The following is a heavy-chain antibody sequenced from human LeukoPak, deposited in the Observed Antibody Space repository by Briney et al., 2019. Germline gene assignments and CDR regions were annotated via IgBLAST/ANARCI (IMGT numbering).Heavy chain of an antibody. D-gene: IGHD4-11*01. CDR3: AKAGGKGVDDYSLGWFDP. J-gene: IGHJ5*02. CDR2: ISSNGGST. CDR1: GFTFSSYA. V-gene: IGHV3-64*01. Sequence: PGGSLRLSCAASGFTFSSYAMHWVRQAPGKGLEYVSAISSNGGSTYYANSVKGRFTISRDNSKNTLYLQMGSLRAEDMALYYCAKAGGKGVDDYSLGWFDPWGQGTLVTVSS.